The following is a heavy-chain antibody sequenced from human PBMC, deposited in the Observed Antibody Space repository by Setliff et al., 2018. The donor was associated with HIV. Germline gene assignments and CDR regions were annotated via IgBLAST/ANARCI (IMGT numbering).Heavy chain of an antibody. J-gene: IGHJ4*02. CDR3: AREKYDNSGRPPPTLKY. CDR1: GYTFTDYS. CDR2: INPNSGGT. D-gene: IGHD3-22*01. Sequence: ASVKVSCKTSGYTFTDYSIHWVRQAPGQGLEWMGWINPNSGGTNFAQKFQGRITMTRDTSISTAYMELRRLRSDDTAVYYCAREKYDNSGRPPPTLKYWDPGTLVTVSS. V-gene: IGHV1-2*02.